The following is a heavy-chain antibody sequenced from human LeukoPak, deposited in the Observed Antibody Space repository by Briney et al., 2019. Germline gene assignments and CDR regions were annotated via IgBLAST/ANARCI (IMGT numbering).Heavy chain of an antibody. D-gene: IGHD3-10*01. J-gene: IGHJ5*02. Sequence: GGSLRLSCAASGFTFSSYGMSWVRQAPGKGLEWVSAISGSGGSTYYADSVKGRFTISRDNSKNTLYLQMNSLRAENTAVYYCAKDPFGELNWFDPWGQGTLVTVSS. CDR1: GFTFSSYG. CDR3: AKDPFGELNWFDP. CDR2: ISGSGGST. V-gene: IGHV3-23*01.